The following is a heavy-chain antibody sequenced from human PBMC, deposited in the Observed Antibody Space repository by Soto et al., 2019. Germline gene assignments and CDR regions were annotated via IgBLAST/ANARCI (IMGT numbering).Heavy chain of an antibody. Sequence: QITLKESGPTQVKPTQTLTLTCTFSGFSLSTSGEGVGWIRQPPGKALEWLALIYWNDDKPYSPSLKNRLTVTKDASKNQVVLTMTNMDPVDTATYYCVHSKYTDFWSGYYSFYFDYWGQETLVTVSS. CDR3: VHSKYTDFWSGYYSFYFDY. J-gene: IGHJ4*02. CDR1: GFSLSTSGEG. D-gene: IGHD3-3*01. CDR2: IYWNDDK. V-gene: IGHV2-5*01.